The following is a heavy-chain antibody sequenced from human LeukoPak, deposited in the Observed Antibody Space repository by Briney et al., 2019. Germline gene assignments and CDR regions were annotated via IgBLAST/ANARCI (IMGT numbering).Heavy chain of an antibody. CDR3: ARDDDSSGGGWFDP. D-gene: IGHD3-22*01. CDR2: ISAYNGNT. J-gene: IGHJ5*02. V-gene: IGHV1-18*01. CDR1: GYTFTSYG. Sequence: ASVKVSCKASGYTFTSYGISWVRQAPGQGLEWMGWISAYNGNTNYAQKLQGRVTMTTDTSTSTAYMELRGLRSDDTAVYYCARDDDSSGGGWFDPWGQGTLVTVSS.